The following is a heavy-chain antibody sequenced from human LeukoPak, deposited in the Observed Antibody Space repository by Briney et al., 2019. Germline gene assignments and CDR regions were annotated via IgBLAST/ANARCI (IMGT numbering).Heavy chain of an antibody. J-gene: IGHJ4*02. D-gene: IGHD2-15*01. Sequence: SETLSPTCTVSGGSISSGSYYWSWIRQPAGKGLEWIGRIYTSGSTNYNPSLKSRVTISVDTSKNQFSLKLISVTAADTAVYYCAREWYLDYWGQGTLVTVSS. CDR2: IYTSGST. V-gene: IGHV4-61*02. CDR1: GGSISSGSYY. CDR3: AREWYLDY.